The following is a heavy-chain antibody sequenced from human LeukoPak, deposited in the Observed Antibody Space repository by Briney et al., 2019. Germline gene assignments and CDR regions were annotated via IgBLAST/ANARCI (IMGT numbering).Heavy chain of an antibody. V-gene: IGHV1-18*01. Sequence: ASVKVSCKASGYTFTSHGISWVRQAPGQGLEWMGWISAYNGNTKYSQKVQGRVTMTTDTSTSTAYMELRSLRSDDTAVYYCARDSVTYDAFDIWGQGTMVTVSS. CDR2: ISAYNGNT. D-gene: IGHD4-17*01. CDR3: ARDSVTYDAFDI. J-gene: IGHJ3*02. CDR1: GYTFTSHG.